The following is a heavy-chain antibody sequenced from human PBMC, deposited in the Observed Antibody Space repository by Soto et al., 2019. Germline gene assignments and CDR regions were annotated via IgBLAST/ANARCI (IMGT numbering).Heavy chain of an antibody. V-gene: IGHV4-59*01. D-gene: IGHD3-16*01. CDR3: ARARLTFAYGMDV. Sequence: WTLIRQPPGKGLEWIGSIYYTGSTNYNPSLKSRVTISLDASKNQFSLKMNSVTAADTALYYCARARLTFAYGMDVWGQGTTVTVPS. J-gene: IGHJ6*02. CDR2: IYYTGST.